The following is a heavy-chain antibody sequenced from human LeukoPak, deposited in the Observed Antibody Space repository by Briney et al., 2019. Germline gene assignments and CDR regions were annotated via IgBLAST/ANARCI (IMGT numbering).Heavy chain of an antibody. J-gene: IGHJ5*02. Sequence: GGSLRLSCAASGFTFSSYWMSWVRQAPGKGLEWVANIKQDGSEKYYVDSVKGRFTISRDNAKNSLYLQMNSLRAEDTAVYYCASGDYYDSSGDRGTWGQGTLVTVSS. CDR3: ASGDYYDSSGDRGT. D-gene: IGHD3-22*01. V-gene: IGHV3-7*01. CDR1: GFTFSSYW. CDR2: IKQDGSEK.